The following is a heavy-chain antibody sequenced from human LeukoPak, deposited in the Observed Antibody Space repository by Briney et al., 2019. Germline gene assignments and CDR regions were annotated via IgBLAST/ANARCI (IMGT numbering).Heavy chain of an antibody. D-gene: IGHD2-2*02. CDR2: ISSNGGST. V-gene: IGHV3-64*01. Sequence: GGSLRLSCAASGFTFSSYAMHWVRQAPGKGLEYVSAISSNGGSTYYANSVKGRVTISRDNSKNTLYLQMGSLRAEDMAVYYCARADCSSTSCYTLDYWGQGTLVTVSS. CDR1: GFTFSSYA. J-gene: IGHJ4*02. CDR3: ARADCSSTSCYTLDY.